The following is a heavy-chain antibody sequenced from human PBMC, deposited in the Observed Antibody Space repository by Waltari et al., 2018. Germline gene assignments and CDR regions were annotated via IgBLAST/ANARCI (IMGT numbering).Heavy chain of an antibody. D-gene: IGHD6-19*01. CDR2: ISGIGGST. CDR3: AKDLGYSSGFEYLQH. J-gene: IGHJ1*01. Sequence: EVQLVESGGGLVQPGGSLRLSCAASGFTFSSYAMSWVRQAPGKGLEWVSAISGIGGSTNYADSVKGRFTISRDNSKNTLYLQMNSLRAEDTAVYYCAKDLGYSSGFEYLQHWGQGTLVTVSS. V-gene: IGHV3-23*04. CDR1: GFTFSSYA.